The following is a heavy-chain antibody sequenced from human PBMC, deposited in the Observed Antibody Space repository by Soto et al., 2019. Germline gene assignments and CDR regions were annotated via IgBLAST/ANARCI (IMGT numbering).Heavy chain of an antibody. D-gene: IGHD2-15*01. CDR2: INAGNGNT. V-gene: IGHV1-3*01. CDR1: GYTFTSYA. J-gene: IGHJ3*02. CDR3: AGYCSGGSCYGSAFDI. Sequence: ASVKVSCKASGYTFTSYAMHWVRQAPGQRLEWMGWINAGNGNTKYSQKFQGRVTITRDTSASTAYMELSSLRSEDTAVYYCAGYCSGGSCYGSAFDIWGQGTMVTVSS.